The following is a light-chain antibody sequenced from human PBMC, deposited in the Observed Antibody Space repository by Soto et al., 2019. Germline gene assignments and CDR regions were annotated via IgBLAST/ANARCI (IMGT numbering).Light chain of an antibody. CDR3: QQYGSSGT. CDR1: QSVSNNY. CDR2: RAS. V-gene: IGKV3-20*01. J-gene: IGKJ1*01. Sequence: EIVLTQSPGTLSLSPGERATLSCRASQSVSNNYLAWYQQKPGQAPRLLIYRASNRATGIPDRFSGSGSGTDFTLTIRRLEPEDFAVYYCQQYGSSGTFGQGTNVDIK.